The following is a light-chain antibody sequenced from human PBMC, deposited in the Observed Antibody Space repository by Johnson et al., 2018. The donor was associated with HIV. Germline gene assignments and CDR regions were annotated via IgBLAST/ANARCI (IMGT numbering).Light chain of an antibody. Sequence: QSVLTQPPSVSAAPGQKVTISCSGSSSNIGNNYVSWYQQLPGTAPKLLIYDNNKRPSGIPDRFSGSKSGTSATLGITALQTGDAADYYCGTWDSSLSAGIVGTGTKVTVL. J-gene: IGLJ1*01. V-gene: IGLV1-51*01. CDR1: SSNIGNNY. CDR2: DNN. CDR3: GTWDSSLSAGI.